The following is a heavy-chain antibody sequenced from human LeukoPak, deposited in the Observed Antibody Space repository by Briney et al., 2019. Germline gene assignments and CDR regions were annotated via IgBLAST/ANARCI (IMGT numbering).Heavy chain of an antibody. Sequence: SVKVSCKASGGTFSSYAISWVRQAPGQGLEWMGRIIPILGIANYAQKFQGRVTITADKSTSTAYMELSSLRSEDTAVYYCARDYDILTGNDAFDIWGQRTMVTVSS. CDR3: ARDYDILTGNDAFDI. CDR1: GGTFSSYA. V-gene: IGHV1-69*04. CDR2: IIPILGIA. J-gene: IGHJ3*02. D-gene: IGHD3-9*01.